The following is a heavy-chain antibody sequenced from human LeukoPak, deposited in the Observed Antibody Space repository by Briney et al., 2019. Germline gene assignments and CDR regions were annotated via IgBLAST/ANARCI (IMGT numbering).Heavy chain of an antibody. J-gene: IGHJ4*02. CDR3: ARAAYSGSYHSDY. V-gene: IGHV4-34*01. CDR2: INHSGST. D-gene: IGHD1-26*01. CDR1: GGSFGGYY. Sequence: SGTLSLTCAVYGGSFGGYYWSWIRQPPGKGLEWIGEINHSGSTNYNPSLKSRVTISVDTSKNQFSLKLSSVTAADTAVYYCARAAYSGSYHSDYWGQGTLVTVSS.